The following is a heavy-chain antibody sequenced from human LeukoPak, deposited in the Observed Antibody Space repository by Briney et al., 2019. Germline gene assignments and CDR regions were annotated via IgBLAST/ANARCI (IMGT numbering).Heavy chain of an antibody. J-gene: IGHJ4*02. D-gene: IGHD2-21*01. CDR3: AGRTFGGESPAFDY. Sequence: GGSLRLSCAAPGLNFRDFYMSWIRQAPGRGLEYISYITNSGSSIYYAASVKGRFTISRDNAKNSLYLQMSNLRAEDTAIYYCAGRTFGGESPAFDYWGQETLVTVSS. V-gene: IGHV3-11*01. CDR1: GLNFRDFY. CDR2: ITNSGSSI.